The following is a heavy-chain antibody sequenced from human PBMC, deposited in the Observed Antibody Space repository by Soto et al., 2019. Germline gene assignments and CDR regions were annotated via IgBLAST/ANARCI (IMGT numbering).Heavy chain of an antibody. CDR1: GGSIRSYC. CDR3: ARRGTVTTGNWFDP. Sequence: SEMLSLTYTVSGGSIRSYCWSWIRQPPGEGLEWIGYIYNSGSTNYNPSLKSRVTISVDTSKNQFSLKLSSVTAADTAVYYYARRGTVTTGNWFDPWGQGTLVTVSS. V-gene: IGHV4-59*08. CDR2: IYNSGST. J-gene: IGHJ5*02. D-gene: IGHD4-4*01.